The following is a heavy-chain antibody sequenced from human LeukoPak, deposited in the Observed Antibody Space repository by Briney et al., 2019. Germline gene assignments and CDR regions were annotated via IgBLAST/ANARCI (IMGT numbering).Heavy chain of an antibody. CDR1: GFTFSYHY. D-gene: IGHD1-26*01. CDR3: ASRYSGRYDY. Sequence: GVSLRLSCAASGFTFSYHYMYWVRQAPGKGLEWVGRSKNKATSYITEYAASVRGSFIISRDHSKNSLYLQLNSLKTDDTAVYYCASRYSGRYDYWGQGTLVTVSS. V-gene: IGHV3-72*01. J-gene: IGHJ4*02. CDR2: SKNKATSYIT.